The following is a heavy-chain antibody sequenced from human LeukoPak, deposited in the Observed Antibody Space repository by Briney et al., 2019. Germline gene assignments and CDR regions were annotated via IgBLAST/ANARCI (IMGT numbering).Heavy chain of an antibody. J-gene: IGHJ6*02. D-gene: IGHD2-15*01. CDR1: GYTFTSFY. CDR3: ARSGYCSGGSCSRSYYYYGMDV. Sequence: ASVNVSCKASGYTFTSFYMHWVRQAPGQGLEWMGIINPSGGSTSYAQKFQGRVTMTRDTSTSTVYMELSSLRSEDTAVYYCARSGYCSGGSCSRSYYYYGMDVWGQGTTVTVSS. V-gene: IGHV1-46*01. CDR2: INPSGGST.